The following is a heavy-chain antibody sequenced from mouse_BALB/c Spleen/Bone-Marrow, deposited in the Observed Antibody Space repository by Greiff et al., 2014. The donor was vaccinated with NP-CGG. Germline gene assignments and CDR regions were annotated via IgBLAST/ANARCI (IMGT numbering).Heavy chain of an antibody. J-gene: IGHJ3*01. CDR1: GFTFSDYY. Sequence: EVQVVESGGGLVKPGGSLKLSCAASGFTFSDYYMYWVRQTPEKRLEWVATISDGGSYTYYPDSVKGRFTISRDNAKNNLYLQMSSLKSEDTAMYYCAGHLDSSGAYWSQGTLVTVSA. V-gene: IGHV5-4*02. D-gene: IGHD3-2*01. CDR2: ISDGGSYT. CDR3: AGHLDSSGAY.